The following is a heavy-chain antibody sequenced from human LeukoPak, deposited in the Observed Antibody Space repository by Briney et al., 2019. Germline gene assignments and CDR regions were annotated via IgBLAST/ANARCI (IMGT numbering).Heavy chain of an antibody. CDR2: IYDSGRT. Sequence: SETLSPTCSVSGGAITGYYWGWIRQPPGKGLEWIGYIYDSGRTRYNPSLKSRVSISADTSKNQFSLKLSSVTAADTAIYYCARDTKNNCSGGNFYSGGFDYWGQGTLVSVSA. J-gene: IGHJ4*02. V-gene: IGHV4-59*01. CDR3: ARDTKNNCSGGNFYSGGFDY. CDR1: GGAITGYY. D-gene: IGHD2-15*01.